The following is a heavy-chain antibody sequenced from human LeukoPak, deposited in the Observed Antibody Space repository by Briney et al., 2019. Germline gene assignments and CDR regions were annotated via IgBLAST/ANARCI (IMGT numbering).Heavy chain of an antibody. CDR1: GFTFSSYA. Sequence: GGSLRLSCAASGFTFSSYALSWVRQAPGKGLEWVSALSGGGGSTFYADSVKGRFTISRDNAKNSLYLQMNSLRAEDTAVYYCARDLGYSSGPNYWGQGTRVTVSS. CDR2: LSGGGGST. J-gene: IGHJ4*02. CDR3: ARDLGYSSGPNY. V-gene: IGHV3-23*01. D-gene: IGHD6-19*01.